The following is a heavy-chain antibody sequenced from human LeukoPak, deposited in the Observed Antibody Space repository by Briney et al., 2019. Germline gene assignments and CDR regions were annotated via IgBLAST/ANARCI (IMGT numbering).Heavy chain of an antibody. CDR1: GFTFDDYA. Sequence: GRSLRLSCAASGFTFDDYAMHWVRQAPGKGLEWVSGISWNSGSIGYADSVKGRFTISRDNAKNSLYLQMNSLRAEDTAVYYCARDSSHYYYDNSGFLSGGQGTLVTVSS. CDR2: ISWNSGSI. D-gene: IGHD3-22*01. V-gene: IGHV3-9*01. J-gene: IGHJ4*02. CDR3: ARDSSHYYYDNSGFLS.